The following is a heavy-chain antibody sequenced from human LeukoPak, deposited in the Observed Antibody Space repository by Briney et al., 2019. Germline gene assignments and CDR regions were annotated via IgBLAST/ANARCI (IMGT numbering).Heavy chain of an antibody. J-gene: IGHJ4*02. CDR3: AKLRWTEGDRSSFDY. V-gene: IGHV5-51*01. CDR1: GYSFTSYC. CDR2: FFPADSRT. Sequence: GESLKISCKGTGYSFTSYCIGWVRRMPGKGLEWMGVFFPADSRTIYSASFQGQVAIPADKSISAAYLQWSSLKACDTALYYCAKLRWTEGDRSSFDYWGQGTLVTVSS. D-gene: IGHD4-23*01.